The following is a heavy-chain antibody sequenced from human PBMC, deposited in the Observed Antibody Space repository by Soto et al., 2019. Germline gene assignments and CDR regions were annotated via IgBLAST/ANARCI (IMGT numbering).Heavy chain of an antibody. CDR3: AKPNRITIIAVVITSLDH. J-gene: IGHJ4*02. D-gene: IGHD3-22*01. CDR1: GFTFSSYA. Sequence: EVQLLESGGGLVQPGGSLRLSCAASGFTFSSYAMSWVRQAPGKGLEWVSAISGSGGNTYYADSVKGRFTISRDNSKNTXXLQMSSLRAEDTAVYYCAKPNRITIIAVVITSLDHWGQGTLVTVSS. V-gene: IGHV3-23*01. CDR2: ISGSGGNT.